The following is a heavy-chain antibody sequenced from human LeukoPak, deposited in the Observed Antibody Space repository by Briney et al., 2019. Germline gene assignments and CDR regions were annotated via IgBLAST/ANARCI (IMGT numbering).Heavy chain of an antibody. CDR3: ARVQLGRPTDLYFDF. J-gene: IGHJ4*02. V-gene: IGHV3-74*01. CDR1: GFTFKLYW. D-gene: IGHD1-1*01. Sequence: PGGSLRLSCAASGFTFKLYWMHWVRQVPGKRPVWVSRINDDGSDTIYADSVRGRFTTSRDDAKNTVYLQMNNLRAEDTAVYYCARVQLGRPTDLYFDFWGQGTLVTVSS. CDR2: INDDGSDT.